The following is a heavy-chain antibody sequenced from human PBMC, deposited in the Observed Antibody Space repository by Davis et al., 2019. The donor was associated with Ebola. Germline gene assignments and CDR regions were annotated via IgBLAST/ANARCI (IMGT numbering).Heavy chain of an antibody. CDR2: IYHSGST. CDR3: ARVAHSSRNPVGGYYYYGMDV. J-gene: IGHJ6*02. CDR1: DYSISSDYY. D-gene: IGHD6-19*01. V-gene: IGHV4-38-2*02. Sequence: PSETLSLTCTVSDYSISSDYYWGWIRQPPGKGLEWIGSIYHSGSTYYNPSLRSRVTISVDTSKNQFSLKLRSVTAADTAVFYCARVAHSSRNPVGGYYYYGMDVWGQGTTVTVSS.